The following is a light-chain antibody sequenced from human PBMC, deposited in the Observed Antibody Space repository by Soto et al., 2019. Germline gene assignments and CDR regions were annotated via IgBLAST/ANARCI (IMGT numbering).Light chain of an antibody. CDR3: QQRHMWPIT. Sequence: EIVLTQSPGTLSLSPGERATLSCRASQSVSSSYLAWYQQKPGQAPRLLIYEALNRATGIPPRFSGSGSGTDFTLTISSLEPEDSAVYYCQQRHMWPITFGQGTRLEIK. CDR2: EAL. J-gene: IGKJ5*01. V-gene: IGKV3D-20*02. CDR1: QSVSSSY.